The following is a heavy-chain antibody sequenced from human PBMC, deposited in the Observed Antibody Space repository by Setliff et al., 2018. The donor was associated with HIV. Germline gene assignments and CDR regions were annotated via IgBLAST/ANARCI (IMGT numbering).Heavy chain of an antibody. V-gene: IGHV1-46*01. J-gene: IGHJ4*02. CDR1: GYTFTGYY. Sequence: ASVKVSCKASGYTFTGYYMHWVRQAPGQGLEWMGRINPGDGSTIYAQKFQGRVTMTRDTSTSTLYMELSSLRSEDTAVYYCARDATYDYVWGTSSLVLDYWGQGTLVTVSS. CDR2: INPGDGST. CDR3: ARDATYDYVWGTSSLVLDY. D-gene: IGHD3-16*01.